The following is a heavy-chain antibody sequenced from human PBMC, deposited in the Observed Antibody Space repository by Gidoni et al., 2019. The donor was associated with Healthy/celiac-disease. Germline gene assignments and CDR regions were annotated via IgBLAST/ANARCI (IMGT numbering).Heavy chain of an antibody. V-gene: IGHV4-59*01. CDR1: GASISSYY. D-gene: IGHD3-10*02. CDR2: IYYSGST. CDR3: ASMVRELSVFDY. Sequence: QVQLQESGPGLVKPSETLSLTCTVSGASISSYYWSWIRQPPGKGLEWIGYIYYSGSTNYNPSLKSRVTISVDTSKNQFSLKLSSVTAADTAVYYCASMVRELSVFDYWGQGTLVTVSS. J-gene: IGHJ4*02.